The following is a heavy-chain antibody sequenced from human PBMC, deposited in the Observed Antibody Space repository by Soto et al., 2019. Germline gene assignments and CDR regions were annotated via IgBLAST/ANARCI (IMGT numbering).Heavy chain of an antibody. CDR2: IGTAGDT. CDR3: ARALRGRYYYYYGMDV. V-gene: IGHV3-13*01. J-gene: IGHJ6*02. CDR1: GFTFSSYD. Sequence: EVQLVESGGGLVQPGGSLRLSCAASGFTFSSYDMHWVRQATGKGLEWVSAIGTAGDTYYPGSVKGRFTISRENAKKSLYIQMNSLRAEDTAVYYCARALRGRYYYYYGMDVWGQGTTVTVSS. D-gene: IGHD3-16*01.